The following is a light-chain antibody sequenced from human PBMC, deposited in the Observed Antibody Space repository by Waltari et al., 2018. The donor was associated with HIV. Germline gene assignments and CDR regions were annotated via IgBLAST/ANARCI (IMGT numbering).Light chain of an antibody. CDR1: SNDLGRYDL. CDR3: CSYAGITTWV. CDR2: DVT. V-gene: IGLV2-23*02. Sequence: QSALTQPASVSGSPGQSITISCTGTSNDLGRYDLVSWYQHQPGRAPKLIIYDVTKWPSGVSHRFSGSKSGATASRTISGLQAEDEADYYCCSYAGITTWVFGGGTKVTVL. J-gene: IGLJ3*02.